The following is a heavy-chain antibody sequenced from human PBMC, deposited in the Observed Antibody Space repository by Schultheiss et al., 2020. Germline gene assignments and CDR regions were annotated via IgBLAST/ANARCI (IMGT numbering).Heavy chain of an antibody. D-gene: IGHD3-16*01. V-gene: IGHV4-39*02. Sequence: SDTLSLTCTVSRGSISSSSYYWGWIRQPPGKGLEWIGSIYYSGSTNYNPSLKSRVTISVDTSKNHFSLKLSSVTAADTAVYYCAKFGADDAFDIWGQGTMVTVSS. CDR2: IYYSGST. CDR3: AKFGADDAFDI. J-gene: IGHJ3*02. CDR1: RGSISSSSYY.